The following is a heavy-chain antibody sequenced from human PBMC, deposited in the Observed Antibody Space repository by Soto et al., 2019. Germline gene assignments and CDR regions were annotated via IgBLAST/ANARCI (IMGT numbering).Heavy chain of an antibody. CDR2: IYYSGST. CDR1: GGSISSYY. V-gene: IGHV4-59*01. Sequence: QVQLQESGPGLVKPSETLSLTCTVSGGSISSYYWSWIRQPPGKGLEWIGYIYYSGSTNYNPALKSRVTISVDPSKNQCSLKLSSVTAADTAVYYCARVWGYYFDYWGQGTLVTVSS. D-gene: IGHD2-21*01. J-gene: IGHJ4*02. CDR3: ARVWGYYFDY.